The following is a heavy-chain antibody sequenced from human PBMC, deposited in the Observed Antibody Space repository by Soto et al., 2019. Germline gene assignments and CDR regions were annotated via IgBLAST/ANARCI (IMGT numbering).Heavy chain of an antibody. CDR3: ANRREKANYFDY. J-gene: IGHJ4*02. CDR1: GFTFSSYA. CDR2: ISGSGGST. V-gene: IGHV3-23*01. Sequence: EVQLLESGGGLVQPGGSLRLSCEASGFTFSSYAMSWVRQAPGKGLEWVSAISGSGGSTYYADSVKGRFTIARDNSKNPLDLQMNSLRAEDTAVYYCANRREKANYFDYWGQGTLVTVSS.